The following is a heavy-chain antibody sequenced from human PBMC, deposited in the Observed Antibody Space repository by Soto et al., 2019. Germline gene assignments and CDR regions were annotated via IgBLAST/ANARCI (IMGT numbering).Heavy chain of an antibody. Sequence: QVPLVQSGAELKKPGASVKVSCKASGYTFTTYGITWVRQAPGQGLEWMGWISAYNGNTNYAQNLQGRVAMTTDTSTSTAYMELRSLRSDDTAVYYCARTYCSGGSCYSPWFDPWGQGTLVTVSS. J-gene: IGHJ5*02. V-gene: IGHV1-18*01. CDR3: ARTYCSGGSCYSPWFDP. CDR2: ISAYNGNT. CDR1: GYTFTTYG. D-gene: IGHD2-15*01.